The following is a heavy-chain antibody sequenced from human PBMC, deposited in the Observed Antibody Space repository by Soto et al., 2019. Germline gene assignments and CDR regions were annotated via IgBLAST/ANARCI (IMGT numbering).Heavy chain of an antibody. J-gene: IGHJ6*02. V-gene: IGHV5-51*01. CDR1: GYSFTNYW. CDR3: ARLGEGYAFYYYYAMDV. D-gene: IGHD5-12*01. CDR2: IYPGDSDT. Sequence: ESLKISCEGSGYSFTNYWIGWVRQMPGKGLEWMGIIYPGDSDTRYSPSFQGQVTISAAKSISTAYLQWSSLKASDTAMYYCARLGEGYAFYYYYAMDVWGQGTTVTVSS.